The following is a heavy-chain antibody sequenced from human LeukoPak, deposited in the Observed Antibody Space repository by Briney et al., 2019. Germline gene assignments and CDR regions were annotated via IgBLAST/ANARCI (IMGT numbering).Heavy chain of an antibody. Sequence: GGSLRLSCAASGFTVSSNYMSWVRQAPGKGLEWVSVIYSGGSTYYADSVKGRFTISRHNSKNTLYLQMNSLRAEGTAVYYCASGLYDFWSGSYDYWGQGTLVTVSS. CDR3: ASGLYDFWSGSYDY. D-gene: IGHD3-3*01. CDR1: GFTVSSNY. V-gene: IGHV3-53*04. J-gene: IGHJ4*02. CDR2: IYSGGST.